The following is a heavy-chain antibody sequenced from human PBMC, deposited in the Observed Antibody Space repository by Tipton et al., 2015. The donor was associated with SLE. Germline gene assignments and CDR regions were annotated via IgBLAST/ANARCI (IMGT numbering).Heavy chain of an antibody. V-gene: IGHV4-39*01. Sequence: TLSLTCTVSGGSISGTSYYWSWIRQPPGKGLEWIGGIFHSGITYYNPSLRSRVSISVDTSKNQFSLNLSSVTAADTAVYYCASAGYSSTGDAFDIWGQGTMVTVSS. CDR2: IFHSGIT. J-gene: IGHJ3*02. CDR1: GGSISGTSYY. D-gene: IGHD6-13*01. CDR3: ASAGYSSTGDAFDI.